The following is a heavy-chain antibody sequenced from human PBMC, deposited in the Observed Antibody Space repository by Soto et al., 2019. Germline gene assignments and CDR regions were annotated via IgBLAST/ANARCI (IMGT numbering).Heavy chain of an antibody. CDR3: ARGSVRKGYCSGGSCPDSNYYGRDV. V-gene: IGHV4-4*02. CDR1: GGSISSSNW. CDR2: IYHSGST. D-gene: IGHD2-15*01. Sequence: SETLSLTCAVSGGSISSSNWWSWVRQPPGKGLEWIGEIYHSGSTNYNPSLKSRVTISVDKSKNQFSRKLSSVTAADTAVYYCARGSVRKGYCSGGSCPDSNYYGRDVWGQGTTVTVAS. J-gene: IGHJ6*02.